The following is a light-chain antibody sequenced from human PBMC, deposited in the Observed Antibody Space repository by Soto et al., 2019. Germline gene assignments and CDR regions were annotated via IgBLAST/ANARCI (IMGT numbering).Light chain of an antibody. CDR3: QECSKWPLFT. CDR1: QSVSRN. Sequence: EIVVTQSPGILSVSPGERATLSCRASQSVSRNLAWYQQKPGQAPTLLIYGASTRATGIPARFTGSGSGTEFTLTISSLQSEDFAVYYCQECSKWPLFTFGPGTKVDIK. J-gene: IGKJ3*01. V-gene: IGKV3-15*01. CDR2: GAS.